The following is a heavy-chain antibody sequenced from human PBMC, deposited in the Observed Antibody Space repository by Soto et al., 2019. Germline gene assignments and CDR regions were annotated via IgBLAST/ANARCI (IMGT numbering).Heavy chain of an antibody. CDR2: IYYSWST. CDR1: GGSISSGDYY. J-gene: IGHJ4*02. CDR3: ARDRVYSSSPSYDFDY. Sequence: PSETLSLTCTVSGGSISSGDYYWSWIRQPPGKGLEWIGYIYYSWSTYYNPSLKSRVTISVDTSKNQFSLKLSSVTAADTAVYYCARDRVYSSSPSYDFDYWGQGTLVTVSS. D-gene: IGHD6-6*01. V-gene: IGHV4-30-4*01.